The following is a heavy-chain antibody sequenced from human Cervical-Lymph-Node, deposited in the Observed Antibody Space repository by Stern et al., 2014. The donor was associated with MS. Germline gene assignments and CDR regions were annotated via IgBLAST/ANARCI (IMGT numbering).Heavy chain of an antibody. CDR2: IWYDGSNK. J-gene: IGHJ6*02. CDR1: GFTFSSYG. V-gene: IGHV3-33*01. Sequence: MQLVESGGGVVQPGRSLRLSCAASGFTFSSYGMHWVRQAPGKGLEWVAVIWYDGSNKYYADSVKGRFTISRDNSKNTLYLQMNSLRAEDTAVYYCARESIAAAGAVYYYYGMDVWGQGTTVTVSS. D-gene: IGHD6-13*01. CDR3: ARESIAAAGAVYYYYGMDV.